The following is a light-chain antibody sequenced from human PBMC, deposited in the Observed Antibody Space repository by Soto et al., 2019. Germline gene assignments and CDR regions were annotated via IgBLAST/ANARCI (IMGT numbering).Light chain of an antibody. J-gene: IGLJ1*01. CDR1: SSDIGSYDH. Sequence: QSVLTQPASVSGPPGQSITISCSGTSSDIGSYDHVAWYQQFPGKSPKLIIYAVSDRPPGVSDRFSGSKSGISASLPISGLQTEDEADYYCISYTDRQSYLFRTGTTVTVL. CDR2: AVS. CDR3: ISYTDRQSYL. V-gene: IGLV2-14*03.